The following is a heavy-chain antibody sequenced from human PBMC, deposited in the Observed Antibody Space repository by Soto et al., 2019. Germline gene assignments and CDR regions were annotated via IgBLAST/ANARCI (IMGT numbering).Heavy chain of an antibody. CDR1: GGSISSGGYY. D-gene: IGHD2-8*01. V-gene: IGHV4-31*03. Sequence: QVQLQESGPGLVKPSQTLSLTCTVSGGSISSGGYYWSWIRQHPGKGLEGIGYIYYSGSTYYNPSLKFRVTITVDTSKNQFSLKLSSVTAADTAVYYCARDRAVYGGENWFDPWGQGTLVTVSS. J-gene: IGHJ5*02. CDR2: IYYSGST. CDR3: ARDRAVYGGENWFDP.